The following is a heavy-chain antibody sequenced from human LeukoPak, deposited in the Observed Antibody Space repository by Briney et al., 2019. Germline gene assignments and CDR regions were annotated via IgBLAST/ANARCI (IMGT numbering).Heavy chain of an antibody. CDR1: GFTFDDYA. V-gene: IGHV3-9*01. D-gene: IGHD1-26*01. CDR3: AKDVPGTYTPIFDP. Sequence: PGGSLRLSCAASGFTFDDYAMHWVRQAPGKGLEWVSFISWNSGDIHYADSVKGRFTISRDNAKNSLYLRMNSLRPEDTALYYCAKDVPGTYTPIFDPWGQGTLVTVSS. J-gene: IGHJ5*02. CDR2: ISWNSGDI.